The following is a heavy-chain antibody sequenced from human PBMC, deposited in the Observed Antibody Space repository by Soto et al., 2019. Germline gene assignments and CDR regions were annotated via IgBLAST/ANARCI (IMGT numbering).Heavy chain of an antibody. CDR2: IDPSDSYT. D-gene: IGHD3-9*01. V-gene: IGHV5-10-1*01. Sequence: PGESLKISCKGSGYSFTSYWISWVRQMPGKGLEWMGRIDPSDSYTNYSPSFQGHVTISADKSISTAYLQWSSLKASDTAMYYCARQVGDNLTGYSISYYYYGMDVWGQGTTVTVSS. CDR1: GYSFTSYW. CDR3: ARQVGDNLTGYSISYYYYGMDV. J-gene: IGHJ6*02.